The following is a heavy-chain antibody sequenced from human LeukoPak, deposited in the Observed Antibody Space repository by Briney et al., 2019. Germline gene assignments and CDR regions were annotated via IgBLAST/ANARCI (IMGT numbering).Heavy chain of an antibody. CDR2: IYYSGST. CDR3: ARHSPFWSY. J-gene: IGHJ4*02. D-gene: IGHD2/OR15-2a*01. V-gene: IGHV4-61*01. Sequence: SETLSLTCTVSGGSLSTSSYYWSWIRQPPGKGLEWIGYIYYSGSTNYNPSLKSRVTISVDTSKNQFSLKLSSVTAADTAVYYCARHSPFWSYWGQGTLVTVSS. CDR1: GGSLSTSSYY.